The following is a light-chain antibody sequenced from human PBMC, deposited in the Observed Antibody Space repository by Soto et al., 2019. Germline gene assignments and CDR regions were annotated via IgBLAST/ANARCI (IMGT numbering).Light chain of an antibody. CDR2: DDG. J-gene: IGLJ1*01. Sequence: YELAQPPSVSVAPGQTARITCGGNNIESKSVHWYQQRPGQAPVLVLYDDGNRPSGIPERLSGSNSGSTATLTISSVEASDEADYFCQVWDISSDQYLFGPGTKVTAL. V-gene: IGLV3-21*02. CDR3: QVWDISSDQYL. CDR1: NIESKS.